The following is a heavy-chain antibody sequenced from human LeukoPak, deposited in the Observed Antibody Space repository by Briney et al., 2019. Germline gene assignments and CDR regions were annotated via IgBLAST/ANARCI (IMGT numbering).Heavy chain of an antibody. CDR3: ARGRRGTYYYGSGSYRARMDV. V-gene: IGHV4-34*01. D-gene: IGHD3-10*01. CDR2: INHSGST. Sequence: KTSETLSLTCAVYGGSFSGYYWSWIRQPPGKGLEWIGEINHSGSTNYNPSLKSRVTISVETSKNQFSLKLSSVTAADTAVYYCARGRRGTYYYGSGSYRARMDVWGKGTTVTVSS. J-gene: IGHJ6*04. CDR1: GGSFSGYY.